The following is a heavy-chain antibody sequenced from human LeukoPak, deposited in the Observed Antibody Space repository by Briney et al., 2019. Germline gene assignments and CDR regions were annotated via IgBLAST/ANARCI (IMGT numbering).Heavy chain of an antibody. CDR2: ISAYNGNT. CDR3: ARAVRVNWNDLVCYFDY. D-gene: IGHD1-1*01. J-gene: IGHJ4*02. V-gene: IGHV1-18*01. CDR1: GYTFTSYG. Sequence: GASVKVSCKASGYTFTSYGISWVRQAPGQGLEWMGWISAYNGNTNYAQKLKGRVTMTTDTSTSTAYMELRSLRSDDTAVYYCARAVRVNWNDLVCYFDYWGQGTLVTVSS.